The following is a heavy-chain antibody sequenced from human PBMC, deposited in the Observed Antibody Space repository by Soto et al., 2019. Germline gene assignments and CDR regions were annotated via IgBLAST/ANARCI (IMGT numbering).Heavy chain of an antibody. D-gene: IGHD5-12*01. V-gene: IGHV4-59*11. CDR1: GGSISDHY. CDR2: VYYTGRT. Sequence: PSETLSLTCTVSGGSISDHYWSWIRQSPGRGLEWLGYVYYTGRTTYSPSLKGRLTISVDTSKNHFSLKLRSVTAADTAVYYCACISETRGSSSYIDFRGQRDLLPVSS. J-gene: IGHJ4*01. CDR3: ACISETRGSSSYIDF.